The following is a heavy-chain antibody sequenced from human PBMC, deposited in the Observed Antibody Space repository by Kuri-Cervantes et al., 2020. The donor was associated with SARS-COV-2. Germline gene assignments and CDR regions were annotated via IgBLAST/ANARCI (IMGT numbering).Heavy chain of an antibody. CDR2: ASTYNDKR. Sequence: ASVKVSCKASGYTFTSYGISWVRQAPGQGLEWMGWASTYNDKRNLAQKVQDRVTLTTDTSTRTAYMELRSLKSNDTAVYFCAQGSRGIAAAGSIDYWGQGTLVTVSS. D-gene: IGHD6-13*01. CDR3: AQGSRGIAAAGSIDY. J-gene: IGHJ4*02. V-gene: IGHV1-18*01. CDR1: GYTFTSYG.